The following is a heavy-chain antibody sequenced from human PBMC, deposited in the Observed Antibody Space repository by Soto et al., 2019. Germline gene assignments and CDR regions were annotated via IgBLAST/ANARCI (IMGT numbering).Heavy chain of an antibody. J-gene: IGHJ3*02. D-gene: IGHD1-26*01. CDR3: AKDRGWELLRYDAFDI. V-gene: IGHV3-23*01. CDR1: GFTFSSYA. Sequence: GGSLRLSCAASGFTFSSYAMSWVRQAPGKGLEWVSAISGSGGSTYYADSVKGRFTISRDNSKNTLYLQMNSLRAEDTAVYYCAKDRGWELLRYDAFDIWGQGTMVTVSS. CDR2: ISGSGGST.